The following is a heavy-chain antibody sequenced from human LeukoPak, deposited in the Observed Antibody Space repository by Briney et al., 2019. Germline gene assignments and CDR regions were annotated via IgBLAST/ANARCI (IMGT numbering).Heavy chain of an antibody. Sequence: GGSLRLSCAASGFSVSNYYMSWVRQPPGKGLEWVSVMYTGGGRYYGDSVKGRFTISRDNSKNTVFLQMNSLRVEDTALYYCTRGQSYCGADCYSDWGQGTPVTVSS. CDR2: MYTGGGR. J-gene: IGHJ4*02. V-gene: IGHV3-66*01. CDR1: GFSVSNYY. CDR3: TRGQSYCGADCYSD. D-gene: IGHD2-21*02.